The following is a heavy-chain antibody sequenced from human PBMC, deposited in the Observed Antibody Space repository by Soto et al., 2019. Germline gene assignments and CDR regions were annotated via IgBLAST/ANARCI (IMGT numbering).Heavy chain of an antibody. D-gene: IGHD6-19*01. J-gene: IGHJ4*02. CDR2: VSTYTGNT. Sequence: ASVKVSCKPSGYTFTNYGIGWVRQAPGQGLEWMGWVSTYTGNTNYAQKLQCRVTMTTDTSTSTAYMELRSLRSDDTAVYYCARLHSPAWYSVFCGQGTLVTLSS. CDR3: ARLHSPAWYSVF. V-gene: IGHV1-18*01. CDR1: GYTFTNYG.